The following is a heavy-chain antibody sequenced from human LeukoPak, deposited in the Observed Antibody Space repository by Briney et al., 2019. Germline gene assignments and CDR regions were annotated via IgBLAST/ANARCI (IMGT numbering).Heavy chain of an antibody. CDR3: ARPPNYDFWSGYDDWFDP. D-gene: IGHD3-3*01. CDR1: GGSISSSSYY. J-gene: IGHJ5*02. V-gene: IGHV4-39*01. Sequence: SETLSLTCTVSGGSISSSSYYWGWIRQPPGKGLEWIGSIYYSGSTYYNPSLKSRVTISVDTSKNQFSLKLSSVTAADTAVYYCARPPNYDFWSGYDDWFDPWGQGTLVTVSS. CDR2: IYYSGST.